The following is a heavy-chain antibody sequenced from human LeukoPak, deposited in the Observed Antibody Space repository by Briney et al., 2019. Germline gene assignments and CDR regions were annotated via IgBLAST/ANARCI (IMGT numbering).Heavy chain of an antibody. J-gene: IGHJ4*02. Sequence: SGGSLRLSCAASGFTFSSYWMSWVRQAPGKGLEWVAIIKQDGTEKYYVDSVKGRFTISRDNAKNSLYLQMNSLRAEDAAVYYCARDLSPVVRASPMGYWGQGTPVTVSS. CDR1: GFTFSSYW. CDR2: IKQDGTEK. V-gene: IGHV3-7*01. CDR3: ARDLSPVVRASPMGY. D-gene: IGHD3-10*01.